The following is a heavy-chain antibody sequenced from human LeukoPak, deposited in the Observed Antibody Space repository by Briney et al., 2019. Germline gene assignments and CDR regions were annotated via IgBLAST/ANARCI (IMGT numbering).Heavy chain of an antibody. CDR1: GFTFDDYG. J-gene: IGHJ6*03. V-gene: IGHV3-20*01. D-gene: IGHD6-6*01. CDR3: AREAIAARLGDYYYYYYMDV. CDR2: INWNGGST. Sequence: PGGSLRLSCAASGFTFDDYGMSWVRHAPGKGLEWVSGINWNGGSTGYADSVKGRFTISRDNAKNSLYLQMNSLRAEDTALYHCAREAIAARLGDYYYYYYMDVWGKGTTVTVSS.